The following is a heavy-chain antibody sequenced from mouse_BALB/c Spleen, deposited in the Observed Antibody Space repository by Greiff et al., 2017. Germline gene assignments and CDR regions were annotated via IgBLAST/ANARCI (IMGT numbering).Heavy chain of an antibody. CDR2: ISYDGSN. Sequence: EVQLQQSGPGLVKPSQSLSLTCSVTGYSITSGYYWNWIRQFPGNKLEWMGYISYDGSNNYNPSLKNRISITRDTSKNQFFLKLNSVTTEDTATYYCARDRDDWGQGTTLTVSS. J-gene: IGHJ2*01. V-gene: IGHV3-6*02. CDR3: ARDRDD. CDR1: GYSITSGYY.